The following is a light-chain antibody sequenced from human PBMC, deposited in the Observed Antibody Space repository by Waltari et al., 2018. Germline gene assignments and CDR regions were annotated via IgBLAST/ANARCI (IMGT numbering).Light chain of an antibody. V-gene: IGLV2-11*01. Sequence: QSALTQPRSVSGSPGQSVTISCTGTSSDVGVYNYVSWYQQHTGKAPQLMIYDVAKRPSGVPVPFSGSKSDNTASLTISGLQSEDEADYYCCSYAGSYSWVFGGGTKLTVL. CDR1: SSDVGVYNY. CDR3: CSYAGSYSWV. J-gene: IGLJ3*02. CDR2: DVA.